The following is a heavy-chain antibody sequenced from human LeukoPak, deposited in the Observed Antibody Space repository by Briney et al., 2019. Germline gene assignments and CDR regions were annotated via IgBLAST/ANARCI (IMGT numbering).Heavy chain of an antibody. Sequence: PGGSLRLSCAASGFTFSSYSMNWVCQAPGKGLEWISYISSSSSNKDYADSVKGRFTISRDNAENSLSLQMNSLRGEDTAVYYCARGESASAWLIEYWGQGTLVTVSS. V-gene: IGHV3-48*01. D-gene: IGHD6-19*01. CDR3: ARGESASAWLIEY. CDR1: GFTFSSYS. J-gene: IGHJ4*02. CDR2: ISSSSSNK.